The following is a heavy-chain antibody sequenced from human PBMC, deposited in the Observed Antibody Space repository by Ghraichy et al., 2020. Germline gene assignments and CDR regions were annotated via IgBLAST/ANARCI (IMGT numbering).Heavy chain of an antibody. D-gene: IGHD5-24*01. Sequence: TLSLTCSVSGGSITSANYYWSWIRQHPGEGLEWIGYIYYSGNTYYNPSLKNRATISVDTSKNQFSLKLISVSAADTAVYYCARVRDGYNLDLWGQGTLVVVSS. CDR3: ARVRDGYNLDL. CDR2: IYYSGNT. V-gene: IGHV4-31*03. CDR1: GGSITSANYY. J-gene: IGHJ4*02.